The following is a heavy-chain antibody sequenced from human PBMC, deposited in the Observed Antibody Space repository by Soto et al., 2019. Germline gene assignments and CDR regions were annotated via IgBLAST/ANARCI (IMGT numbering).Heavy chain of an antibody. CDR1: GFTFSSYA. CDR2: ISGSGGST. V-gene: IGHV3-23*01. CDR3: SRRSTGWYFDY. Sequence: EVQLLESGGGLVQPGGSLRLSCAASGFTFSSYAMSWVRQAPGKGLEWVSVISGSGGSTYYADSVKGRFTISRDNSKNTLYLQMNSLRAEDTAVYYCSRRSTGWYFDYWGQGTLVTVSS. J-gene: IGHJ4*02. D-gene: IGHD6-19*01.